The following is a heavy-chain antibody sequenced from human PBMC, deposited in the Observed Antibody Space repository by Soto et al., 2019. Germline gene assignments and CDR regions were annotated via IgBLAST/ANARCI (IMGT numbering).Heavy chain of an antibody. Sequence: VGSLRLSCAASGFTFSSYGMHWVRQAPGKGLEWVAVISYDGSNKYYADSVKGRFTISRDNSKNTLYLQMNSLRAEDTAVYYCAKLGPWFDPWGQGTLVTVSS. D-gene: IGHD3-16*01. CDR1: GFTFSSYG. CDR3: AKLGPWFDP. CDR2: ISYDGSNK. J-gene: IGHJ5*02. V-gene: IGHV3-30*18.